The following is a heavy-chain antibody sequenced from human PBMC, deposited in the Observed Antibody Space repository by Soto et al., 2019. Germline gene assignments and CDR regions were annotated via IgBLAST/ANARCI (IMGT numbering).Heavy chain of an antibody. CDR2: INPNSGGT. CDR1: GYTFTGYY. Sequence: QVQLVQSGAEVKKPGASVKVSCKASGYTFTGYYMHWVRQAPGQGLEWMGWINPNSGGTNYAQKFQGGVTMTRDTSISTAYMELSRLRSDDTAVYYCARDLGGTTMVRGVKYYYGMDVWGQGTTVTVSS. V-gene: IGHV1-2*02. D-gene: IGHD3-10*01. CDR3: ARDLGGTTMVRGVKYYYGMDV. J-gene: IGHJ6*02.